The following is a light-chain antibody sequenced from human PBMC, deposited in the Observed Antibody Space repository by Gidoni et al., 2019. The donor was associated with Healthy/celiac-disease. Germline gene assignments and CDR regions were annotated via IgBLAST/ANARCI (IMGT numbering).Light chain of an antibody. Sequence: AIRMTQSPSSFSASTGDRVTITCRASQCIRSYLAWYQQKPGKAPKLLIYAASTLQSGVPSRFSGSGSGTDFTLTISCLQSEDFATYYCQQYYSYPLTFGGGTKVEIK. J-gene: IGKJ4*01. CDR1: QCIRSY. CDR2: AAS. V-gene: IGKV1-8*01. CDR3: QQYYSYPLT.